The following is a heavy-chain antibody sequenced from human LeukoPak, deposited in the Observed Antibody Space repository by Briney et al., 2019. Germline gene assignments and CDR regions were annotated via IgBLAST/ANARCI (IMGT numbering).Heavy chain of an antibody. Sequence: GGSLRLSCAASGFTFSSYAMHWVRQAPGKGLEGVAVISYDGSNKYYADSVKGRFTISRDNSKNTLYLQMNSLRAEDTAVYYCARSYDFWSGYHLYYYYMDVWGKGTTVTVSS. J-gene: IGHJ6*03. CDR2: ISYDGSNK. D-gene: IGHD3-3*01. CDR3: ARSYDFWSGYHLYYYYMDV. CDR1: GFTFSSYA. V-gene: IGHV3-30-3*01.